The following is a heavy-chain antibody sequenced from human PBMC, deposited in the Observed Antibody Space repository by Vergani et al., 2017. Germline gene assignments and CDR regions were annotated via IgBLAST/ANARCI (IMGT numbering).Heavy chain of an antibody. V-gene: IGHV3-23*01. CDR1: GFTFSNSA. J-gene: IGHJ6*03. Sequence: EVHLLESGGGLVQSGGSLRLSCAASGFTFSNSAVSWVRQAPGRGLAWVSSISGPGLSTYYADSVKGRFTISRDNSKNTLYLQMSSLRAEDTAVYYCARDQVQAAIRLNVGNYMDVWGKGTTVIVSS. CDR3: ARDQVQAAIRLNVGNYMDV. D-gene: IGHD2-2*02. CDR2: ISGPGLST.